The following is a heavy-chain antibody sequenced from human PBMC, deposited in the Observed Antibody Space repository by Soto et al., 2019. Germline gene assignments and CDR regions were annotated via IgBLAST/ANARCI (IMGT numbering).Heavy chain of an antibody. Sequence: XGSLRLSFAASGFTVSSNYMSWVRQAPGKGLEWVSVIYSGGSTYYADSVKGRFTISRDNSKNTLYLQMKSLRAEDTAVYYCARSQTGTTFHYFDDWGQGTLVTVSS. CDR1: GFTVSSNY. V-gene: IGHV3-53*01. CDR3: ARSQTGTTFHYFDD. D-gene: IGHD1-7*01. CDR2: IYSGGST. J-gene: IGHJ4*02.